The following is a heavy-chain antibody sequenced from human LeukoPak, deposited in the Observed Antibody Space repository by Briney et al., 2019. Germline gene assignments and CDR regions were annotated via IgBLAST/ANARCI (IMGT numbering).Heavy chain of an antibody. V-gene: IGHV3-30*01. Sequence: GRSLRLSCAASGFTFSDYAMYWVRQAPGKGLEWVAFISYDGSNTYDADSEKGRLNISRDNSKNTLYLQMNSLRAEDTAVYYCARKTGACYKYYMDVWGKGTTVTVSS. CDR1: GFTFSDYA. J-gene: IGHJ6*03. CDR2: ISYDGSNT. CDR3: ARKTGACYKYYMDV. D-gene: IGHD2-2*02.